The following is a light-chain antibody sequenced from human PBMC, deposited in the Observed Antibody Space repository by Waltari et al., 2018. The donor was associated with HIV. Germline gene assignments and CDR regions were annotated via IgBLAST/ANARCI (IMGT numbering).Light chain of an antibody. Sequence: NQFPLSLTVSPGESASISCRATESLRHSNGRAYLDWYVQRPGQTPRLLIYLASHRASGVPDRFVGLGSGTDFTLRINRVEAADAGTYFCLQNIRAPFAFGQGT. CDR2: LAS. V-gene: IGKV2-28*01. CDR3: LQNIRAPFA. CDR1: ESLRHSNGRAY. J-gene: IGKJ2*01.